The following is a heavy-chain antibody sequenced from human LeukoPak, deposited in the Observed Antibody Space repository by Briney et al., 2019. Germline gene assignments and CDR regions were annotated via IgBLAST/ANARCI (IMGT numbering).Heavy chain of an antibody. CDR3: AKDRRGGSYPFDS. D-gene: IGHD1-26*01. CDR2: ISGSGGST. CDR1: RFTFSNYA. J-gene: IGHJ4*02. Sequence: GGSLRLSCAASRFTFSNYAMGWVRQAPGKGLEWVSAISGSGGSTYYADSVRGRFTISRDNFYNTVYLQMNSLRVGDTAIYYCAKDRRGGSYPFDSWGQGTLVTVSS. V-gene: IGHV3-23*01.